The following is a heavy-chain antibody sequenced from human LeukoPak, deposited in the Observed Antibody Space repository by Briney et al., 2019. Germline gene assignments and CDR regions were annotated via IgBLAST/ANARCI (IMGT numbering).Heavy chain of an antibody. CDR2: ISSSGSTI. CDR3: ARAADENYYDSSGYLPSDY. CDR1: GFTFSGYS. V-gene: IGHV3-48*04. D-gene: IGHD3-22*01. J-gene: IGHJ4*02. Sequence: GGSLRLSCAASGFTFSGYSMNWVRQAPGKGLEWVSYISSSGSTIYYADSVKGRFTISRDNAKNSLYLQMNSLRAEDTAVYYCARAADENYYDSSGYLPSDYWGQGTLVTVSS.